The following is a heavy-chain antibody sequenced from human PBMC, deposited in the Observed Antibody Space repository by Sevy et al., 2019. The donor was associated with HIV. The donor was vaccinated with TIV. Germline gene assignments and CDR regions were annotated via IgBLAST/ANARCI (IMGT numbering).Heavy chain of an antibody. Sequence: ASVKVSCKASGYAFISYGITWVRQAPGQGLEWMGWISPFNGKTNYAESVQGRVTLTTDTSTTTAYMELRSLTPDDTAIYYCARITSSANCASRYYFYFDVWGKGTRVTVSS. D-gene: IGHD3-16*01. CDR1: GYAFISYG. J-gene: IGHJ6*03. CDR2: ISPFNGKT. CDR3: ARITSSANCASRYYFYFDV. V-gene: IGHV1-18*01.